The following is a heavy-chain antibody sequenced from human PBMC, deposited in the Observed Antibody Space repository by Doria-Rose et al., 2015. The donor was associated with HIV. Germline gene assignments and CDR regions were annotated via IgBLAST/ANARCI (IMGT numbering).Heavy chain of an antibody. CDR3: ARDPNRLIVPGGHFDF. CDR1: FTFSSFT. CDR2: ISYDGTDK. Sequence: FTFSSFTVHWVRHTPVKGLQWVAVISYDGTDKYFADFVKGRFTISRDNSKNTVYLQMNSLTGDDTAVYYCARDPNRLIVPGGHFDFWGQGTLVTVSS. V-gene: IGHV3-30-3*01. D-gene: IGHD1-26*01. J-gene: IGHJ4*02.